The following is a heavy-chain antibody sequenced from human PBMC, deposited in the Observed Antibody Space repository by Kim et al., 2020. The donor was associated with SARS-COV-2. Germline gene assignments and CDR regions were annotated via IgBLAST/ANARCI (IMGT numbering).Heavy chain of an antibody. Sequence: SETLSLTCAVYGGSFSGYYWSWIRQPPGKGLEWIGEINHSGSTNYNPSLKSRVTISVDTSKNQFSLKLSSVTAADTAVYYCARDGNWNGEPFDYWGQGTLVTVSS. CDR2: INHSGST. J-gene: IGHJ4*02. CDR3: ARDGNWNGEPFDY. V-gene: IGHV4-34*01. D-gene: IGHD1-1*01. CDR1: GGSFSGYY.